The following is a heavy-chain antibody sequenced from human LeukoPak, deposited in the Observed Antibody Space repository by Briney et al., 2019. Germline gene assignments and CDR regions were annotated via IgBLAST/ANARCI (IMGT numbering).Heavy chain of an antibody. J-gene: IGHJ4*02. Sequence: PGGSLRLSCAASGFTFSNAYMNWVRQAPGKGLEWVGRIKPKTDGETTEYAAPVKGRFTISRDDSKNTLYLQMNSLKTEDTAVYYCTTPTLWGQGTLVTVSS. CDR1: GFTFSNAY. V-gene: IGHV3-15*07. CDR2: IKPKTDGETT. CDR3: TTPTL.